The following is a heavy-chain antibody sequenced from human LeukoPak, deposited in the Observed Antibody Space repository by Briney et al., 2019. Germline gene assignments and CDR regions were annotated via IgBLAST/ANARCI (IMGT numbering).Heavy chain of an antibody. CDR2: IIPIFGTA. D-gene: IGHD3-22*01. V-gene: IGHV1-69*13. J-gene: IGHJ4*02. CDR1: GYTFTSYA. CDR3: ARVYYYDSSGYYYS. Sequence: ASVKVSCKASGYTFTSYAISWVRQAPGQGLEWMGGIIPIFGTANYAQKFQGRVTITADESTSTAYMELSSLRSEDTAVYYCARVYYYDSSGYYYSWGQGTLVTVSS.